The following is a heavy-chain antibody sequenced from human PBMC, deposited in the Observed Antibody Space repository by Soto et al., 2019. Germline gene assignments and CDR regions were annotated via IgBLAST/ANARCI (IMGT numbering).Heavy chain of an antibody. CDR1: GFSLSTSGVG. D-gene: IGHD2-15*01. CDR3: AHRPAYCSGGSCYSGVDY. Sequence: QITLKESGPTLVKPTQTLTMTCTFSGFSLSTSGVGVGWIRQPPGTALEWLALIYWDDDTRYSPSLKSRLTITKDTSKNQVVLTMTNMDPVDTATYYCAHRPAYCSGGSCYSGVDYWGQGTLVTVSS. J-gene: IGHJ4*02. V-gene: IGHV2-5*02. CDR2: IYWDDDT.